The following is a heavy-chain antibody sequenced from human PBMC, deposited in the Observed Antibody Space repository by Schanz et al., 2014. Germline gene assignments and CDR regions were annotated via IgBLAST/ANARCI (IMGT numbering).Heavy chain of an antibody. V-gene: IGHV1-69*02. CDR1: GGTFSTYT. D-gene: IGHD6-13*01. Sequence: VQLVKYGAEVKKHGSSVKVSCKASGGTFSTYTISWVRQAHGQGLEWMGRIIPILGIANYAQKFQGRVTITADKSTFTAYMDVSSLRSEDTAVYYCASSGAGYSSSWDFDYWGQGTLVTVSS. CDR3: ASSGAGYSSSWDFDY. J-gene: IGHJ4*02. CDR2: IIPILGIA.